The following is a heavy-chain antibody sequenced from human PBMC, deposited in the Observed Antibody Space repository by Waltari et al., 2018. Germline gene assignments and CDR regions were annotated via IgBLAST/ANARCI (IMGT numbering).Heavy chain of an antibody. CDR1: NYSITSGYF. CDR3: ARDKGFYDVLPGRGWFDP. V-gene: IGHV4-38-2*02. CDR2: LYHTGTT. Sequence: QVQLQESGPGLVKPSETLSLTCTVSNYSITSGYFWGWIRQSPGKGLVGIGSLYHTGTTYFNPSLNRRVTISIDTSKKQFSLRRRSVTAADTGVYFCARDKGFYDVLPGRGWFDPWGQGTLVTVSS. J-gene: IGHJ5*02. D-gene: IGHD3-9*01.